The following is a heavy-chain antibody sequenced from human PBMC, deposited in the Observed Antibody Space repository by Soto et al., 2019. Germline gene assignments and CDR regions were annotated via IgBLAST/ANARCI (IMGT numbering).Heavy chain of an antibody. J-gene: IGHJ4*02. Sequence: EVQLVESGGGLVQPGGSLRLSCAASGFTFIDHYMDWVRQAPGKGLEWIGRIRNKPRSYTTEYAASVKGRFTISRDDSKSSLYLQMNSLKTEDTAVYYCSRVRGYTPDYWGQGTLVTVSS. V-gene: IGHV3-72*01. CDR1: GFTFIDHY. CDR2: IRNKPRSYTT. CDR3: SRVRGYTPDY. D-gene: IGHD5-12*01.